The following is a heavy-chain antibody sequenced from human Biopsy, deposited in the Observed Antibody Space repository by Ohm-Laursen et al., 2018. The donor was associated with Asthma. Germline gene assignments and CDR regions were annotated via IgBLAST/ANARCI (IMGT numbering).Heavy chain of an antibody. D-gene: IGHD3-22*01. J-gene: IGHJ5*02. V-gene: IGHV3-23*01. CDR3: AKITTDRQKANNWFDP. CDR2: ISGNGDNT. Sequence: SLRLSCSASEFPFSSYAMNWVRQAPGKGLEWVSSISGNGDNTHYSDSVQGRFIISRDSSRNTLYLQLSTLRVEDTAVYFCAKITTDRQKANNWFDPWGQGTLVTVSS. CDR1: EFPFSSYA.